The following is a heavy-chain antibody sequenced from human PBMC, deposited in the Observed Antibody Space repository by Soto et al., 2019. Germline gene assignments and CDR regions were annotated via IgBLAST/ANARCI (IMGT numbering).Heavy chain of an antibody. CDR2: IYYSGST. V-gene: IGHV4-31*03. Sequence: QVQLQESGPGLVKPSQTLSLTCTVSGGSISSGGYYWSWIRQHPGKGLEWIGYIYYSGSTYYNPSLQRRVTRSVDTSKNQFSLKLSSVTAADTAVYYCARVGGINWFDPWGQGTLVTVSS. D-gene: IGHD3-16*01. J-gene: IGHJ5*02. CDR1: GGSISSGGYY. CDR3: ARVGGINWFDP.